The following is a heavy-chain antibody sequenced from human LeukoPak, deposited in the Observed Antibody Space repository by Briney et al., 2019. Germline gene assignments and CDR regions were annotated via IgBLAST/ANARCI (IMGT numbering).Heavy chain of an antibody. CDR1: GGSIISYY. CDR2: IYYSGST. CDR3: AREIAVAGDYAFDI. D-gene: IGHD6-19*01. Sequence: SETLSLTFTVSGGSIISYYWSWIRQPPGKGLEWIGYIYYSGSTNYNPSLKSRVTISVDTSKNQFSLKLSSVTAADTAVYYCAREIAVAGDYAFDIWGQGTMVTVSS. V-gene: IGHV4-59*01. J-gene: IGHJ3*02.